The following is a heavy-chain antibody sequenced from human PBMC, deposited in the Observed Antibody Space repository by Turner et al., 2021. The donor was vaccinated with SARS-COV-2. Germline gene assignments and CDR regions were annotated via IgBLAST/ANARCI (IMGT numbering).Heavy chain of an antibody. CDR3: ARDGTQQLDFAYYGMDV. J-gene: IGHJ6*02. V-gene: IGHV3-48*01. Sequence: EVDLVESGGGLVKPGGSLRLSCAASGFTFSDYSLNWVRQAPGKGLEWVAYISASGGTLHYADSVKGRFSISRDNSKNTLYLQMNSLRAEDTAVYYCARDGTQQLDFAYYGMDVWGQGTTVTVSS. D-gene: IGHD6-13*01. CDR1: GFTFSDYS. CDR2: ISASGGTL.